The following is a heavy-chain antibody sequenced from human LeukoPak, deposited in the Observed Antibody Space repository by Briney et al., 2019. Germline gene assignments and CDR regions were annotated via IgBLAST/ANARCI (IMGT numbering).Heavy chain of an antibody. CDR3: ATEYCSSTSCRFDY. D-gene: IGHD2-2*01. V-gene: IGHV3-30*04. CDR1: RFTFSSYA. J-gene: IGHJ4*02. Sequence: GRSLRLSCAAYRFTFSSYAMHWVRQAPGKGLEWVAVISYDGSNKYYADSVKGRFTISRDNSKNTLYLQMNSLTPEYTAVYYCATEYCSSTSCRFDYWGQGTLVTVSS. CDR2: ISYDGSNK.